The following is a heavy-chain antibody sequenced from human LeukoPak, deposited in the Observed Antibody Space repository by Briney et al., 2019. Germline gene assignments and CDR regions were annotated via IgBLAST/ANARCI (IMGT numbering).Heavy chain of an antibody. CDR1: GYTITSYA. CDR2: INTNTGNP. Sequence: ASVKVSCKASGYTITSYAMNWVRQAPGQGLEWMGWINTNTGNPTYAQGFTGRFVFSLDTSVSTAYLQISSLKAEDTAVYYCARKVAGYSSSWYADYWGQGTLVTVSS. CDR3: ARKVAGYSSSWYADY. V-gene: IGHV7-4-1*02. J-gene: IGHJ4*02. D-gene: IGHD6-13*01.